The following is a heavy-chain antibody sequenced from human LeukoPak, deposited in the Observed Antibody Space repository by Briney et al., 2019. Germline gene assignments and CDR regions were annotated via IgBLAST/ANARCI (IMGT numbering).Heavy chain of an antibody. CDR1: GYSFTDYY. V-gene: IGHV1-2*02. Sequence: GASVKVSCKAAGYSFTDYYIHWVRQAPGQGLEWMGWINPNSGGTNYAQKFQGRVTRTRDTSISTAYMELSRLRSDDTAVYYCTVRDRDYWGQGALVTVSS. CDR2: INPNSGGT. D-gene: IGHD3-10*01. J-gene: IGHJ4*02. CDR3: TVRDRDY.